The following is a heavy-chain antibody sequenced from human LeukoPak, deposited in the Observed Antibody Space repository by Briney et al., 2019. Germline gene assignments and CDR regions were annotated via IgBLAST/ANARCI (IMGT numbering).Heavy chain of an antibody. D-gene: IGHD3-22*01. CDR3: ARVDSSGDDAFDI. CDR2: IKQDGSEK. V-gene: IGHV3-7*01. CDR1: GFTLSSYW. J-gene: IGHJ3*02. Sequence: GXSLRLSCAASGFTLSSYWMSWVRQAPGKGREWVANIKQDGSEKYYVDSVKGRFTISRDNAKNSLYLQMNSLRAEDTAVYYCARVDSSGDDAFDIWGQGTMVTVSS.